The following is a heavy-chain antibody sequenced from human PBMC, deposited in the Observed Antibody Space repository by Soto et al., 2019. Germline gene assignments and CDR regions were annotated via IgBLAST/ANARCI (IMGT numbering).Heavy chain of an antibody. CDR1: GFTFSSYD. V-gene: IGHV3-13*01. CDR2: IGTAGDT. D-gene: IGHD2-2*01. J-gene: IGHJ4*02. Sequence: GGSLRLSCAASGFTFSSYDMHWVRQATGKGLEWVSAIGTAGDTYYPGSVKGRFTISRENAKNSLYLQMNSLRAGDTAVYYCARASVATGTDSGYCSSTSCYTLDYWGQGTLVTVSS. CDR3: ARASVATGTDSGYCSSTSCYTLDY.